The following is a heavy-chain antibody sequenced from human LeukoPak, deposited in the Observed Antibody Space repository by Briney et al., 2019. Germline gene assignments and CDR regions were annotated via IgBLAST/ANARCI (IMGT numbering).Heavy chain of an antibody. Sequence: SETLSLTCAVSGGSISSGGYSWSWLRQAPGKGLEWVGYIFHSGSTSYNPFLKSRVTISLDRSKNQFSLELSSVTAADTAVYYCARAEDSSGYYHDAFDIWGQGTMVTVSS. V-gene: IGHV4-30-2*01. CDR1: GGSISSGGYS. CDR2: IFHSGST. D-gene: IGHD3-22*01. CDR3: ARAEDSSGYYHDAFDI. J-gene: IGHJ3*02.